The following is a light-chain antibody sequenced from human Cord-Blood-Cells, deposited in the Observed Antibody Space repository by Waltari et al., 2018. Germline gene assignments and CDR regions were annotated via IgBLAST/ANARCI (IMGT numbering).Light chain of an antibody. CDR2: KAS. J-gene: IGKJ1*01. Sequence: DTKMTQPPSTLSASVGDRVTITCRASQSISSWLAWYQQKPGKAPKLLIYKASSLESGVPSRFSGSGSGTEFTLTISSLQPDDFATYYCQQYNSYSPTFGQGTKVEIK. V-gene: IGKV1-5*03. CDR1: QSISSW. CDR3: QQYNSYSPT.